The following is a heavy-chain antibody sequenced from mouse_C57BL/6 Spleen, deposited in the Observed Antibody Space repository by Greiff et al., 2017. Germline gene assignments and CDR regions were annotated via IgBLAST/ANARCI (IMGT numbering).Heavy chain of an antibody. CDR3: ARNGNSRDYYAMDY. V-gene: IGHV1-80*01. Sequence: QVQLQPSGAELVKPGASVKISCKASGYAFSSYWMNWVKQRPGKGLEWIGQIYPGDGDTNYNGKFKGKATLTADKSSSTAYMQLSSLTSEDSAVYFCARNGNSRDYYAMDYWGQGTSVTVSS. CDR1: GYAFSSYW. CDR2: IYPGDGDT. D-gene: IGHD2-1*01. J-gene: IGHJ4*01.